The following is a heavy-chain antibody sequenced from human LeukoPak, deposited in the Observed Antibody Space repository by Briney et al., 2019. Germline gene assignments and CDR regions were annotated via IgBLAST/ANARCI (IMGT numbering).Heavy chain of an antibody. CDR3: ARGLFGAVAGENWFDP. CDR2: IYYSGST. V-gene: IGHV4-59*01. Sequence: SETLSLTCTVSGGSISSYYWSWIRRPPGKGLEWIGYIYYSGSTNYNPSLKSRVTISVDTSKNQFSLKLSSVTAADTAVYYCARGLFGAVAGENWFDPWGQGTLVTVSS. CDR1: GGSISSYY. J-gene: IGHJ5*02. D-gene: IGHD6-19*01.